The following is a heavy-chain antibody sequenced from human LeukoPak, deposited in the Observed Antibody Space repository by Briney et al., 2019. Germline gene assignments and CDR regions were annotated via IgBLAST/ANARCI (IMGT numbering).Heavy chain of an antibody. J-gene: IGHJ6*02. CDR3: ARLGCSSTSCYRSYYYYGMDV. CDR1: GGSFSGYY. CDR2: IYYSGST. Sequence: SETLSLTCAVYGGSFSGYYWSWIRQPPGKGLEWIGYIYYSGSTNYNPSLKSRVTISVDTSKNQFSLKLSSVTAADTAVYYCARLGCSSTSCYRSYYYYGMDVWGRGTTVTVSS. V-gene: IGHV4-59*08. D-gene: IGHD2-2*01.